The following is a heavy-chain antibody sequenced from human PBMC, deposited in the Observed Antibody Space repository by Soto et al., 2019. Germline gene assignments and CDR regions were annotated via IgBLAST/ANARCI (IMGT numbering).Heavy chain of an antibody. CDR3: AKDNGYSHPRGTDV. J-gene: IGHJ6*02. CDR2: ISYDGSNK. CDR1: GFTFSSYG. Sequence: VQLVESGGGVVQPGRSLRLSCAASGFTFSSYGMHWVRQAPGKGLEWVAVISYDGSNKYYADSVKGRFTISRDNSKTTLYLQMNSLRAEDTAVYYCAKDNGYSHPRGTDVWGQGTTVTVSS. D-gene: IGHD5-18*01. V-gene: IGHV3-30*18.